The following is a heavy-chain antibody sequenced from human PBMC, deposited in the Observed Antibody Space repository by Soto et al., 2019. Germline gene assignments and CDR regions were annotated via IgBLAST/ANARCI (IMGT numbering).Heavy chain of an antibody. D-gene: IGHD2-21*02. CDR2: IYYSGST. CDR3: XAXVCGGDCHHGMDV. J-gene: IGHJ6*02. Sequence: QVQLQESGPGLVKPSQTLSLTCTVSGGSISSGGYYWSWIRQHPGKGLEWIGYIYYSGSTYYNPSLKRRVTISVDXSXXXXXXXLXXVXAAXXXXXXXAXVCGGDCHHGMDVWGQGTTVTVSS. CDR1: GGSISSGGYY. V-gene: IGHV4-31*03.